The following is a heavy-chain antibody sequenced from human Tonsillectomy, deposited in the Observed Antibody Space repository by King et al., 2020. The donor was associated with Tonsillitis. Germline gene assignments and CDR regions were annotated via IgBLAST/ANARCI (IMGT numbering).Heavy chain of an antibody. Sequence: QLVQSGGGVVQPGRSLRLSCAAAGFIFNNYALHWVRQAPGKGLEWVAVISYVGRNKYYTDSVTGRFTISRDSSKNTLYLQMNSLRAEDTAVYYCARGPPELRFLDMDVWGTGTTVTVSS. V-gene: IGHV3-30*10. D-gene: IGHD3-3*01. CDR3: ARGPPELRFLDMDV. CDR1: GFIFNNYA. CDR2: ISYVGRNK. J-gene: IGHJ6*03.